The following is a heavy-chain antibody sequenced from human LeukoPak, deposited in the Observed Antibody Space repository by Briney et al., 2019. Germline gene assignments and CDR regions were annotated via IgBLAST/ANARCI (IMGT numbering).Heavy chain of an antibody. D-gene: IGHD5-18*01. CDR2: ISITSSHI. V-gene: IGHV3-21*01. CDR3: ARGSYGHDY. Sequence: GGSLRLSCAVSGFTFSSYSMNWVRQAPGKGLEWVSFISITSSHINYADSVKGRFTIPRDNAKNSLYLQMNSLRAEDTAVYYCARGSYGHDYWGQGTLVTVSS. J-gene: IGHJ4*02. CDR1: GFTFSSYS.